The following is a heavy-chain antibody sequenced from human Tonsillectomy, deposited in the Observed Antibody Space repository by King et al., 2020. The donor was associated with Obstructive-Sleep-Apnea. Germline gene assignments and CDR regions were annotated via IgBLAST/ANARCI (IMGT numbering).Heavy chain of an antibody. CDR2: IYCDEAK. J-gene: IGHJ4*02. CDR3: AHRTTYRYYFDY. Sequence: TLKESGPTLVKPTQTLTLTCTFSGFSLSTTGVGVGWIRQPPGKALDWLALIYCDEAKRYSPSLKSRLTSTKETAKNQVVLKLNNMDPVDTATYFCAHRTTYRYYFDYWGQGTLVTVSS. CDR1: GFSLSTTGVG. D-gene: IGHD1-1*01. V-gene: IGHV2-5*02.